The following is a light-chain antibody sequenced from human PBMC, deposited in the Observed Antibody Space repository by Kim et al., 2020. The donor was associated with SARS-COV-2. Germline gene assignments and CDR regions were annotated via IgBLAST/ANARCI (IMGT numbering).Light chain of an antibody. CDR2: DAS. CDR3: QQYSNRWT. J-gene: IGKJ1*01. V-gene: IGKV1-5*01. CDR1: QSISGG. Sequence: SASVGDQVTITCRASQSISGGVAWYQQKPGKAPKLLIYDASSLESGVPSRFSGSGSGTDFTLIVSSLQPDDFATYYCQQYSNRWTFGQGTKVDIK.